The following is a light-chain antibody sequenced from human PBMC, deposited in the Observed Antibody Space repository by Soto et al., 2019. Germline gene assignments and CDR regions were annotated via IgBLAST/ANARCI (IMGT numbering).Light chain of an antibody. Sequence: QSVLTQPPSASGSPGQSVTISCAGTSSDVGGYNYVSWYQQYPGKAPKLMIYEVSNRPSGVSNRFSGSKSGNTASLTISGLQAEDEADYYGSSYTSSSTLGFGTGTKGTV. CDR2: EVS. CDR1: SSDVGGYNY. J-gene: IGLJ1*01. V-gene: IGLV2-14*01. CDR3: SSYTSSSTLG.